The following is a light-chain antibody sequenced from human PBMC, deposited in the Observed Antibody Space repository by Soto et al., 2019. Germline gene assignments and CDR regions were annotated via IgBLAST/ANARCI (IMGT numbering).Light chain of an antibody. CDR1: QGISNY. CDR3: QKYNSAPRT. V-gene: IGKV1-27*01. Sequence: DIQMTQSPSSLSASIGDRVIITCRVSQGISNYLAWYQQKPGKVPKLLIYAASTLQSGVPSRFSGSGSGTDFTLTISSLQPEDVATYYCQKYNSAPRTFGQGTKVEIK. CDR2: AAS. J-gene: IGKJ1*01.